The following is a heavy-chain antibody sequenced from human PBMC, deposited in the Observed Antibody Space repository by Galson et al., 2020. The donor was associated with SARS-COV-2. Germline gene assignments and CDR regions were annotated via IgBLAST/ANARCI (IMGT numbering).Heavy chain of an antibody. CDR3: AKDRIDGLDYEFWNYYYGMDV. Sequence: TGGSLRLSCAASGFTFSSYGMHWVRQAPGKGLEWVAVISYDGSNKYYADSVKGRFTISRDNSKNTLYLQMNSLRAEDTAVYYCAKDRIDGLDYEFWNYYYGMDVWGQGTTVTVSS. J-gene: IGHJ6*02. D-gene: IGHD3-3*01. V-gene: IGHV3-30*18. CDR1: GFTFSSYG. CDR2: ISYDGSNK.